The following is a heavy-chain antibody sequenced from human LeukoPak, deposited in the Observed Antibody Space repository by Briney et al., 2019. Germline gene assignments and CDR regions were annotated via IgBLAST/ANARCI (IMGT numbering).Heavy chain of an antibody. Sequence: GGSLRHSCAASGFTFSSYAMSWVRQAPGKGLEWVSAISGSGGSTYYADSVKGRFTISRDNSKNTLYLQMNSLRAEDTAVYYCAKDGEEQWLVPNWYFDLWGRGTLVTVSS. D-gene: IGHD6-19*01. CDR1: GFTFSSYA. CDR2: ISGSGGST. CDR3: AKDGEEQWLVPNWYFDL. J-gene: IGHJ2*01. V-gene: IGHV3-23*01.